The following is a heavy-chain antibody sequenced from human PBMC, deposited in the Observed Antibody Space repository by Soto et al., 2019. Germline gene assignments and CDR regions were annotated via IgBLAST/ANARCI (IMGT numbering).Heavy chain of an antibody. J-gene: IGHJ4*02. CDR1: GYTFTNYG. D-gene: IGHD6-19*01. Sequence: QVQLLVQSGSEVKKPGASVKVSCQASGYTFTNYGISWVRQAPGQGLEWMGWVSGYNGNTNYAQKLRGRVTMTTDTSTSTAYMELRTLRSDDTAVYYCARDEGSHGFDSWGQGTRVTVSS. V-gene: IGHV1-18*04. CDR3: ARDEGSHGFDS. CDR2: VSGYNGNT.